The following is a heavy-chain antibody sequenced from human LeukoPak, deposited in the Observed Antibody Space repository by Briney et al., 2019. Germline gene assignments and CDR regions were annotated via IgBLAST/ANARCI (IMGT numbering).Heavy chain of an antibody. J-gene: IGHJ4*02. CDR2: IWYDGSNK. V-gene: IGHV3-33*01. D-gene: IGHD4-17*01. CDR1: GFTFRSYG. Sequence: GGSLRLSCAASGFTFRSYGVHWVRQAPGKGLEWVAVIWYDGSNKYYADSMKGRFTISRDNSKNTLYLQMNSLRAEDTAVYYCARVPKTTVTTGAYWGQGTLVTVSS. CDR3: ARVPKTTVTTGAY.